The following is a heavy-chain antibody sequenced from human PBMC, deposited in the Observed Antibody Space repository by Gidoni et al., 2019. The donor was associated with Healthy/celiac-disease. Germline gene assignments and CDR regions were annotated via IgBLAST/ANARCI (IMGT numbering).Heavy chain of an antibody. CDR2: IKSKTDGGTT. J-gene: IGHJ6*03. CDR3: TTDRAPVLRFLEWLRMDV. CDR1: GFTFSNAW. Sequence: EVQLVESGGGLVKPGGSLRLSCAASGFTFSNAWISWVRQAPGKGLAWVGRIKSKTDGGTTDYAAPVKGRFTISRDDSKNTLYLQMNSLKTEDTAVYYCTTDRAPVLRFLEWLRMDVWGKGTTVTVSS. D-gene: IGHD3-3*01. V-gene: IGHV3-15*01.